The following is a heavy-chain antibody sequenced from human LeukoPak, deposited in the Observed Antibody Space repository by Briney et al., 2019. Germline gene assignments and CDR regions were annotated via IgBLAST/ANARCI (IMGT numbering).Heavy chain of an antibody. V-gene: IGHV4-34*01. CDR1: GGSFSGYY. D-gene: IGHD5-18*01. CDR2: INHSGST. Sequence: SETLSLTCAVYGGSFSGYYWSWIRQPPGKGLEWMGDINHSGSTNYNPSLKSRVTISVDTFKNQFSLKLRSVTAADTAVYYCARGGRGYSYGYVGFGYWGQGTLVTVSS. CDR3: ARGGRGYSYGYVGFGY. J-gene: IGHJ4*02.